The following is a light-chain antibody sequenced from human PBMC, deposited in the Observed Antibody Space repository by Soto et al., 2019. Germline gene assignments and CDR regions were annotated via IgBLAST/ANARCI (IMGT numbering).Light chain of an antibody. Sequence: QSALTQPPSASGSPGQSVTISCTGTKNDIGVYDFVSWYQHHPGKAPRLIIYEVVKRPSGVPDRFSGSKSGNTAALTVAGLQAADEADDFCKSYAGSNTYVVGSGTKLTVL. CDR1: KNDIGVYDF. V-gene: IGLV2-8*01. J-gene: IGLJ1*01. CDR2: EVV. CDR3: KSYAGSNTYV.